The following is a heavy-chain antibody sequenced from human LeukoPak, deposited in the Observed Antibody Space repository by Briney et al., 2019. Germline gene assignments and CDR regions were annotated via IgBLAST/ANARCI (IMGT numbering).Heavy chain of an antibody. J-gene: IGHJ5*02. CDR1: GDSISSGHYY. V-gene: IGHV4-30-4*08. CDR3: ARRRDSDGYYRWFDP. Sequence: SETLSLTCTVSGDSISSGHYYWSWIRQPPGKGLEWIGYIYYSGGTNYNPSLKSRVTISVDTSKNQFSLKLTSVTAADTAVYYCARRRDSDGYYRWFDPWGQGTLVTVSS. D-gene: IGHD3-22*01. CDR2: IYYSGGT.